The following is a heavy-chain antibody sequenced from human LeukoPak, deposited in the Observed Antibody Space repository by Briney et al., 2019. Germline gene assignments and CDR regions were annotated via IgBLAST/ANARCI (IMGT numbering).Heavy chain of an antibody. D-gene: IGHD5-18*01. J-gene: IGHJ2*01. CDR2: INSGVSSG. Sequence: GGSLRLSCAASVFTFNTYWGHWVRQAPGKGLVWVSRINSGVSSGTYVDSVKGRFTISRDNAKNTLYLQMNSLRAEDTAVYYCARAYSYGNNYYFDPWGRGTLVTVSS. CDR3: ARAYSYGNNYYFDP. V-gene: IGHV3-74*03. CDR1: VFTFNTYW.